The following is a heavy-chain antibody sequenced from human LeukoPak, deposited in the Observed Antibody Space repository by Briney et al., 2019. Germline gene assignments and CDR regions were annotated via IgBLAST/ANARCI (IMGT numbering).Heavy chain of an antibody. CDR3: ARGYSSSLGLDY. Sequence: GESLKISCKGSGYSFTSYWIGWVRQMPGKGLDWMGIIYPGEFDTRYSRSFQGHVTISADHPTSPAYLQWSRLKASDTAMYYCARGYSSSLGLDYWGQGTLVTVSS. CDR1: GYSFTSYW. CDR2: IYPGEFDT. D-gene: IGHD6-13*01. J-gene: IGHJ4*02. V-gene: IGHV5-51*04.